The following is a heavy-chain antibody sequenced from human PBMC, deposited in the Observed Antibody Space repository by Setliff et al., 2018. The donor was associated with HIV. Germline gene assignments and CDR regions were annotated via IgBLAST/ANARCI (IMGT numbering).Heavy chain of an antibody. CDR1: GFTLHEYT. CDR3: ARVWAMQQLVPGY. V-gene: IGHV3-20*04. CDR2: ISWNGDST. D-gene: IGHD6-6*01. J-gene: IGHJ4*02. Sequence: AGGSLRLSCAASGFTLHEYTMTWVRQAPGKGLEWICGISWNGDSTNYADSVKGRFTISRDKSKSTLYLQMNSLRVEDTAVYYCARVWAMQQLVPGYWGQGTLVTVSS.